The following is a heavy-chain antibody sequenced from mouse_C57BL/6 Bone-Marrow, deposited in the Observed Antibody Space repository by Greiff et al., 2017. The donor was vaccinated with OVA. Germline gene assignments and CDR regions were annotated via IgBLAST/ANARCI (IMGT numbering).Heavy chain of an antibody. D-gene: IGHD3-1*01. CDR3: ARSGGNYVDY. V-gene: IGHV1-7*01. CDR1: GYTFTSYW. CDR2: INPSSGYT. J-gene: IGHJ2*01. Sequence: VQLQQSGAELAKPGASVKLSCKASGYTFTSYWMHWVKQRPGQGLEWIGYINPSSGYTKYNQKFKDKATLTADISSSTAYMQLSSLTYEDSAVYYCARSGGNYVDYWGQGTTLTVSS.